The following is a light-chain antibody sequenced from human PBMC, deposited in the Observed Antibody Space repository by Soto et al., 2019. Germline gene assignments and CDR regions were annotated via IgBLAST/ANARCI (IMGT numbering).Light chain of an antibody. CDR3: QQYCSSPYS. V-gene: IGKV3-20*01. J-gene: IGKJ2*03. Sequence: EIVLTQAQGTLSLSPGERATLSCSASQSVSSSCLAWCQQKPGQAPRILIYGASSRATGIPDRFSGSGSGTDLTHTISRLEPADFAVFYCQQYCSSPYSFGQGTKLEIK. CDR1: QSVSSSC. CDR2: GAS.